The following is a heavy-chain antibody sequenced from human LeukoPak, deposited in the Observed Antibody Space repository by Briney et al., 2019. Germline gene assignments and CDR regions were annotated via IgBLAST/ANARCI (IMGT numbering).Heavy chain of an antibody. CDR3: ARGSSFDY. D-gene: IGHD6-13*01. CDR2: ISYDGSNK. J-gene: IGHJ4*02. V-gene: IGHV3-30*03. CDR1: GVTFSSYN. Sequence: GGSLRLSCAASGVTFSSYNMHWVRQAPGKGLEWVAVISYDGSNKYHADSVKGRFTISRDNSKSTLYLQMNSLRPEDTAVYHCARGSSFDYWGQGTLVTVSS.